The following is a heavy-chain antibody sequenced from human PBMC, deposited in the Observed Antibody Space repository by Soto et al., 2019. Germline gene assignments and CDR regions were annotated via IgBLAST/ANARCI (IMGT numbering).Heavy chain of an antibody. J-gene: IGHJ5*02. CDR2: ISISSRTI. CDR1: GFTFRSYS. D-gene: IGHD6-13*01. V-gene: IGHV3-48*02. Sequence: PGWSVRLCGSACGFTFRSYSMNWVRQAPGKGLEWVSYISISSRTIYYADSVKGRFTISRDDAKNSLYLQMNSLRDEDTSVYYCARDNGIAGSFDPWVQGTLVTVSS. CDR3: ARDNGIAGSFDP.